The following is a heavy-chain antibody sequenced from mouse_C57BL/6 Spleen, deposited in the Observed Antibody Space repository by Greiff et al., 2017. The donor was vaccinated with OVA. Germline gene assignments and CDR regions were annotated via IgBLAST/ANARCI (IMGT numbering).Heavy chain of an antibody. V-gene: IGHV1-15*01. CDR3: TRKEGYAMDY. Sequence: QVHVKQSGAELVRPGASVTLSCKASGYTFTDYEMHWVKQTPVHGLEWIGAIDPETGGTAYNQKFKGKAILTADKSSSTAYMELRSLTSEDSAVYYCTRKEGYAMDYWGQGTSVTVSS. CDR1: GYTFTDYE. CDR2: IDPETGGT. J-gene: IGHJ4*01.